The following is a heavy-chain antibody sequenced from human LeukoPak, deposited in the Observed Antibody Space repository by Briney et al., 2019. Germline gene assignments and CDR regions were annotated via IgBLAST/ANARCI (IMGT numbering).Heavy chain of an antibody. Sequence: GGSLRLSCAASGFTFSSYWMSWVRQAPGKGLAWVANIKQDGSEKYYVDSVKGRFTISRDNAKNSLYLQMNSLRAEDTAVYYCARDVASSSWDAYFDYWGQGTLVTVSS. D-gene: IGHD6-13*01. J-gene: IGHJ4*02. CDR1: GFTFSSYW. CDR3: ARDVASSSWDAYFDY. V-gene: IGHV3-7*01. CDR2: IKQDGSEK.